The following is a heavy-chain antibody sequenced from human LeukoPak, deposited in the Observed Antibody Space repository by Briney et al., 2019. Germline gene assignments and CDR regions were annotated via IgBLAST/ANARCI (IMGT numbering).Heavy chain of an antibody. CDR1: GYTFTSYD. D-gene: IGHD5-18*01. Sequence: GASVKVSCKASGYTFTSYDINWVRQATGQGLERMGWMNPNSGNTGYAHKFQGRVTMTRNTSISTAYMELSSLRSEDTALYYCAREGRYSSPDNYYYYGMDVWGQGTTVTVSS. V-gene: IGHV1-8*01. CDR3: AREGRYSSPDNYYYYGMDV. CDR2: MNPNSGNT. J-gene: IGHJ6*02.